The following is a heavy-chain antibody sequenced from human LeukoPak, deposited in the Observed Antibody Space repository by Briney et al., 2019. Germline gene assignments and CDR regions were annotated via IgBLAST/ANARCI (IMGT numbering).Heavy chain of an antibody. J-gene: IGHJ4*02. CDR2: ISGSGGST. CDR1: GFTFSSYA. Sequence: GGSLRLSCAASGFTFSSYAMSWVRQAPGKGLEWVSAISGSGGSTYYADSVKGRLTISRDNSKNTLYLQMNSLRAEDTAVYYCAKLHDYGDYYFDYWGQGTLVAVSS. V-gene: IGHV3-23*01. CDR3: AKLHDYGDYYFDY. D-gene: IGHD4-17*01.